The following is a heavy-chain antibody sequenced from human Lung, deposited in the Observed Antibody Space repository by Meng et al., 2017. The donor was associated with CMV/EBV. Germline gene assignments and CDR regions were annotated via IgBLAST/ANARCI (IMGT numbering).Heavy chain of an antibody. CDR2: TYYRSKWYH. D-gene: IGHD4-23*01. CDR1: GYIVSSDSAA. J-gene: IGHJ4*02. Sequence: VPPQQSGPGLVKPSQPLTPTFAILGYIVSSDSAAWHWIRQSPSRGLEWLGRTYYRSKWYHEYAVSVKSRITISPDTPKNQFPLQLNSMTPEDTAVYYCARGINGGCGDWGQGTLVTVSS. V-gene: IGHV6-1*01. CDR3: ARGINGGCGD.